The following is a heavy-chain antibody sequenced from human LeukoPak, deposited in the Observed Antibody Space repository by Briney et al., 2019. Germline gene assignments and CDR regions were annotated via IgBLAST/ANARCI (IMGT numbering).Heavy chain of an antibody. Sequence: ASVKVSCKASGYTFTNYGTTWVRQAPGQGLEWMGWISANNGNTNYAQKFQGRVSMTTDTSTSTAYMDLRSLRSDDTAVYYCARSDYYDTGRGYQHWGQGTLVTVSS. V-gene: IGHV1-18*01. CDR3: ARSDYYDTGRGYQH. CDR1: GYTFTNYG. D-gene: IGHD3-22*01. J-gene: IGHJ1*01. CDR2: ISANNGNT.